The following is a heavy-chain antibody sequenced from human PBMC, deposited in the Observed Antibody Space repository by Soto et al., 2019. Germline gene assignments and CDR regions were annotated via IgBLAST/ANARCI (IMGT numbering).Heavy chain of an antibody. Sequence: VASVKVSCKASGGTFSSYTISWVRQAPGQGLEWMGRIIPILGIANYAQKFQGRVTITADKSTSTAYMELSSLRSEDTAVYYCACLPVGDYYGGGIGGEDVFDIWGKGTRVTVSS. D-gene: IGHD3-10*01. CDR2: IIPILGIA. J-gene: IGHJ3*02. CDR3: ACLPVGDYYGGGIGGEDVFDI. CDR1: GGTFSSYT. V-gene: IGHV1-69*02.